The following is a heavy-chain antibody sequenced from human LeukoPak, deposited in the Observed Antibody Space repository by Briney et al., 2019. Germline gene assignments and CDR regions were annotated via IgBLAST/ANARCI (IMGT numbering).Heavy chain of an antibody. V-gene: IGHV1-18*01. CDR3: ARDHGNWAATYGDYSDY. D-gene: IGHD4-17*01. Sequence: ASVTVSCKASGYTFTSYGISWVRQAPGQGLEWMGWISAYNGNTNYAQKLQGRVTMTTDTSTSTAYMELRSLRSDDTAVYYCARDHGNWAATYGDYSDYWGQGTLVTVSS. J-gene: IGHJ4*02. CDR2: ISAYNGNT. CDR1: GYTFTSYG.